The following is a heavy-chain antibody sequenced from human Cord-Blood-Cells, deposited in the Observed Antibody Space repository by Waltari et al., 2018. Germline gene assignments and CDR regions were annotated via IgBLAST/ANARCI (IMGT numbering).Heavy chain of an antibody. Sequence: QVQLVQSGAEVKKPGSSVKVSCKASGGTFSSYAISWVRQAHGQGLEWMGGVIPIFGTANYAQEFQGRVTITAEESTSTAYMELSSLRSEDTAVYYCARDPIAAAGTVYYYGMDVWGQGTTVTVSS. CDR3: ARDPIAAAGTVYYYGMDV. D-gene: IGHD6-13*01. V-gene: IGHV1-69*01. CDR2: VIPIFGTA. J-gene: IGHJ6*02. CDR1: GGTFSSYA.